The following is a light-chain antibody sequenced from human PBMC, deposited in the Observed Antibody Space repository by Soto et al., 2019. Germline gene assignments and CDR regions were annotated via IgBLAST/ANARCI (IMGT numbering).Light chain of an antibody. Sequence: EIVMTQSPATLSVSPGERATLSCRASQSVSSNLAWYQQKPGQAPRLLIYGASTRATGIPARFNGSGSGTESTLTISSLQSEDFAVYYCQQYNNWPLLTFGGGTKVDIK. CDR1: QSVSSN. V-gene: IGKV3-15*01. CDR3: QQYNNWPLLT. CDR2: GAS. J-gene: IGKJ4*01.